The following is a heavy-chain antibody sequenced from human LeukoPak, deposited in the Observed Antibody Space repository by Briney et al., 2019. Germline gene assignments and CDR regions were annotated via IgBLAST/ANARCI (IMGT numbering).Heavy chain of an antibody. Sequence: GGSLRLSCAASGFTFSSYAMHWVRQAPGKGLEWVAVISYDGSNKYYADSVKGRFTISRDNSKNTLYLQMNSLRAEDTAVYYCARDDYCSGGSCYSSGWYGGDYWGQGTLVTVSS. CDR1: GFTFSSYA. V-gene: IGHV3-30-3*01. J-gene: IGHJ4*02. CDR3: ARDDYCSGGSCYSSGWYGGDY. CDR2: ISYDGSNK. D-gene: IGHD2-15*01.